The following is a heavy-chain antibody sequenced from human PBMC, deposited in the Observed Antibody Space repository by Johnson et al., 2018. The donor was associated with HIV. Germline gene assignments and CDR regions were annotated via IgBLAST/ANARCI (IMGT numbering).Heavy chain of an antibody. CDR1: GFTFSSYG. J-gene: IGHJ3*02. V-gene: IGHV3-30*02. Sequence: QVQLVESGGGVVQPGGSLRLSCAASGFTFSSYGMHWVRQAPGKGLEWVAFIRYDGSNKYYADSVKGRFTISRDNAKNSLYLQMNTLRAEDTAVYYCARLIAVVIDGFDIWGQGTMVTV. CDR2: IRYDGSNK. CDR3: ARLIAVVIDGFDI. D-gene: IGHD3-22*01.